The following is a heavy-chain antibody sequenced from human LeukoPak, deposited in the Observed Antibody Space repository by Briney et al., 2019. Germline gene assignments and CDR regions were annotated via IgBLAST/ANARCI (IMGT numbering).Heavy chain of an antibody. Sequence: ASVKVSCRASGYTFTGYYMHWVRQAPGQGLEWMGWINPNSGGTNYAQKFQGWVTMTRDTSISTAYMELSRLRSDDTAVYYCARDWYSSSWSDENWFDPWGQGTLVTVSS. CDR2: INPNSGGT. J-gene: IGHJ5*02. D-gene: IGHD6-13*01. CDR1: GYTFTGYY. CDR3: ARDWYSSSWSDENWFDP. V-gene: IGHV1-2*04.